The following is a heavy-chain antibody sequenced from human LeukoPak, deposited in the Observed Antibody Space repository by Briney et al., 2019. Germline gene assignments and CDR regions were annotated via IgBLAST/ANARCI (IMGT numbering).Heavy chain of an antibody. CDR3: ARGGAVAGTAYYFDY. CDR2: IIPILGIA. J-gene: IGHJ4*02. D-gene: IGHD6-19*01. Sequence: ASVKVSCKASGGTFSSYAISWVRQAPGQGLEWMGRIIPILGIANYAQKFQGRVTITADKSTSTAYMELSSLRSEDTAVYYCARGGAVAGTAYYFDYWGQGTLVTVSS. CDR1: GGTFSSYA. V-gene: IGHV1-69*04.